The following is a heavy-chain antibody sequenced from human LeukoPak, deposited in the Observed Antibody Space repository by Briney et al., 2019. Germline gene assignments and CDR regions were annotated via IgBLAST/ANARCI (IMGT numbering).Heavy chain of an antibody. D-gene: IGHD6-6*01. V-gene: IGHV3-23*01. Sequence: PGGSLRLSCAASGFTFGNYAMSWVRQAPGKGLEWVSGITGDTYYADSVKGRFTISRDNSKNTLYLQMNSLRAEDTAVYYCAKSIAARPYYYYGMDVWGQGTTVTVSS. CDR3: AKSIAARPYYYYGMDV. CDR1: GFTFGNYA. J-gene: IGHJ6*02. CDR2: ITGDT.